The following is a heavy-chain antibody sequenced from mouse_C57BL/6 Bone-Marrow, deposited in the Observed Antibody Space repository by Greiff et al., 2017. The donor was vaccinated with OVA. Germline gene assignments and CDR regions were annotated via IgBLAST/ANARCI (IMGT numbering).Heavy chain of an antibody. CDR1: GFSLTSYG. Sequence: VQRVESGPGLVQPSQSLSITCTVSGFSLTSYGVHWVRQSPGKGLEWLGVIWRGGSTDYNAAFMSRLSITKDNSKSQVFFKMNSLQADDTAIYYCAKNPPYYYDSSLYAMDYWGQGTSVTVSS. CDR3: AKNPPYYYDSSLYAMDY. CDR2: IWRGGST. V-gene: IGHV2-5*01. J-gene: IGHJ4*01. D-gene: IGHD1-1*01.